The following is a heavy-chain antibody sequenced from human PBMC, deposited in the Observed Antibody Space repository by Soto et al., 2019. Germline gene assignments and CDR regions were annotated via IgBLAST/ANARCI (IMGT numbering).Heavy chain of an antibody. D-gene: IGHD1-26*01. CDR1: CGSISSSSYY. V-gene: IGHV4-39*01. Sequence: QLQLQESGPGLVKPSETLSLTCTVSCGSISSSSYYWGWIRQPPGKWLEWIGTIYYSGSTYYNPSLKSRVTISVDTSKNQFSLKLSAVTAADTAVYYCARQGSGSYNAFDIWGQGTVVTVSS. J-gene: IGHJ3*02. CDR2: IYYSGST. CDR3: ARQGSGSYNAFDI.